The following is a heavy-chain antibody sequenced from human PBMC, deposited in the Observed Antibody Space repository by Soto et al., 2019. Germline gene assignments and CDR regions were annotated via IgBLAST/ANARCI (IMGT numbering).Heavy chain of an antibody. CDR1: GFTFSSCA. J-gene: IGHJ4*02. Sequence: EVQLLESGGGLVQPGGSLRLSCAASGFTFSSCAMNWVRQTPGKGLEWVSDISGSGGATYYADSVKGRFTISRDNSKDTLYLQMNSLRAEDTAIYYCARVASSSTDYWGQGTHVTVSS. CDR2: ISGSGGAT. CDR3: ARVASSSTDY. D-gene: IGHD2-2*01. V-gene: IGHV3-23*01.